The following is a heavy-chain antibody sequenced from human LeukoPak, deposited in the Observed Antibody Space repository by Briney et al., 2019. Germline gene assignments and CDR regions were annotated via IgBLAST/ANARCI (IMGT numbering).Heavy chain of an antibody. CDR1: GGTFSSYA. D-gene: IGHD2-2*01. J-gene: IGHJ5*02. CDR3: AAGRRIVVVPAAILPVDP. Sequence: SVKVSCKASGGTFSSYAISWVRQAPGQGLEWMRGIIPIFGTANYAQKFQGRVTITTDESTSTAYMELSSLRSEDTAVYYCAAGRRIVVVPAAILPVDPWGQGTLVTVSS. V-gene: IGHV1-69*05. CDR2: IIPIFGTA.